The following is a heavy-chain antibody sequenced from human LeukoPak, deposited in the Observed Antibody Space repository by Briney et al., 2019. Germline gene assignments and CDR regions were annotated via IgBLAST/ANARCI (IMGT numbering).Heavy chain of an antibody. D-gene: IGHD2-2*02. V-gene: IGHV4-34*01. J-gene: IGHJ6*03. CDR2: INHSGST. Sequence: SETLSLTCAVYGGSFSGYYWSWIRQPPGKGLEWIGEINHSGSTNYNPSLKSRATISVDTSKNQFSLKLSSVTAADTAVYYCARDGYCSSTSCYMGVISDGYYYMDVWGKGTTVTVSS. CDR1: GGSFSGYY. CDR3: ARDGYCSSTSCYMGVISDGYYYMDV.